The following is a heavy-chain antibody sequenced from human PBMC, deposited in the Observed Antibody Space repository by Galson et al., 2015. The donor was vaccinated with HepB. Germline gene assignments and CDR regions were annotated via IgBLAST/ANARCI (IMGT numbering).Heavy chain of an antibody. CDR3: ARGATGTDYFDY. D-gene: IGHD1-1*01. CDR2: ISYDGSNK. Sequence: SLRLSCAASGFTFSSYAMHRVRQAPGKGLEWVAVISYDGSNKYYADSVKGRFTISRDNSKNTLYLQMNSLRAEDTAVYYCARGATGTDYFDYWGQGTLVTVSS. V-gene: IGHV3-30*04. CDR1: GFTFSSYA. J-gene: IGHJ4*02.